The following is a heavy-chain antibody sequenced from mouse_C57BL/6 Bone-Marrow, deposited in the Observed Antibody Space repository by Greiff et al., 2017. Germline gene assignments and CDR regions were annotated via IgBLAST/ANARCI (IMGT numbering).Heavy chain of an antibody. CDR2: IDPSDSYT. CDR3: ARTGYYDYFYAMDY. Sequence: VQLQQPGAELVMPGASVKLSCKASGYTFTSYWMHWVKQRPGQGLEWIGEIDPSDSYTNYNQKFKGKSTLTVDKSSSTAYMQLSSLTSEDAAVYYCARTGYYDYFYAMDYWGKGTSVTVSS. D-gene: IGHD2-4*01. J-gene: IGHJ4*01. CDR1: GYTFTSYW. V-gene: IGHV1-69*01.